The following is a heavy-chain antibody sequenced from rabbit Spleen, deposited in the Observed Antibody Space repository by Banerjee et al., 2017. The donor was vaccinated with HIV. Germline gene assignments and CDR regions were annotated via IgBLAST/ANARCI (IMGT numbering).Heavy chain of an antibody. D-gene: IGHD1-1*01. V-gene: IGHV1S40*01. CDR3: ARDLTSVIGWNFNL. CDR2: IYSGIGYT. J-gene: IGHJ4*01. CDR1: GFSFSSSYY. Sequence: QSLEESGGDLVKPEGSLTLTCTASGFSFSSSYYMCWVRQAPGKGLEWIGYIYSGIGYTYYATWASGRFTISRTSSTSVTLRMTSLTAADRATYFCARDLTSVIGWNFNLWGQGTLVTVS.